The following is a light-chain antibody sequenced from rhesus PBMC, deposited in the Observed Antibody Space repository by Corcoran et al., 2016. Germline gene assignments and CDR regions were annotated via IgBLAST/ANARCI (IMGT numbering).Light chain of an antibody. J-gene: IGKJ1*01. V-gene: IGKV1-28*03. CDR3: LQHNSCPWT. CDR1: QGISSY. Sequence: DIQMTQSPSSLSASVGDTVTITCRASQGISSYLNWFQQKTGKAPKLLFYEASSLESGVPSRFSGTGSGTDFTLTISSLQPEDFAAYYCLQHNSCPWTFGQGTKVEIK. CDR2: EAS.